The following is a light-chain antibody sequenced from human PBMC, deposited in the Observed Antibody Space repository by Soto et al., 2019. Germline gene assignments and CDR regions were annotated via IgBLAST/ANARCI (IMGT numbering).Light chain of an antibody. CDR2: DAS. V-gene: IGKV3-11*01. CDR1: QSVSSY. Sequence: EIVLTQSPATLSLSPGESATLSCRASQSVSSYLAWYQQKLGQAPRLLIYDASNRATGIPARFSGSGSGTDFTLTSPSLEPEDFAVYYCQQRSNWPLTFGGGTKVEIK. CDR3: QQRSNWPLT. J-gene: IGKJ4*01.